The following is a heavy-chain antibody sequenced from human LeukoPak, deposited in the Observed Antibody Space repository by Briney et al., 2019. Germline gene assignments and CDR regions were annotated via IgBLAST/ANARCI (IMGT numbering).Heavy chain of an antibody. J-gene: IGHJ4*02. CDR3: ARAYYHDSSGYYGY. D-gene: IGHD3-22*01. CDR1: GFTFSSYT. CDR2: ISSSSSYI. Sequence: GGSLRLSCAASGFTFSSYTMSWVRQAPGKGLEWVSSISSSSSYIYYADSVKGRFTISRDNAKNSLYLQMNSLRAEDTAVYYCARAYYHDSSGYYGYWGQGTLVTVSS. V-gene: IGHV3-21*01.